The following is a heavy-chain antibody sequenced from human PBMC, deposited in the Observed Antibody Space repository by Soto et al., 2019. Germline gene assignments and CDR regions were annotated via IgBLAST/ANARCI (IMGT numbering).Heavy chain of an antibody. CDR2: IDPSDSYT. J-gene: IGHJ3*02. CDR1: GYSFTSYW. V-gene: IGHV5-10-1*03. CDR3: ASFGVDYYDSSGYSQGGAFDI. D-gene: IGHD3-22*01. Sequence: EVQLVQSGAEVKKPGESLRISCKGSGYSFTSYWISWVRQMPGKGLEWMGRIDPSDSYTNYSPSFQGHVTISADKSISTAYLQWSSLKASDTAMYYCASFGVDYYDSSGYSQGGAFDIWGQGTMVTVSS.